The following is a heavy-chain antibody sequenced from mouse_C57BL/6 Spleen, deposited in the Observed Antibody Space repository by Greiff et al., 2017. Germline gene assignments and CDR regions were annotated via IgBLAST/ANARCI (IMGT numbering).Heavy chain of an antibody. V-gene: IGHV1-15*01. D-gene: IGHD3-3*01. J-gene: IGHJ1*03. CDR3: TGTHENFDV. CDR1: GYTFTDYE. Sequence: QVQLQQSGAELVRPGASVTLSCKASGYTFTDYEMHWVKQTPVHGLEWIGAIDPETGGTAYNQKFKCTAILTSDKSSSTAYMELRSLTTEDSDVYYCTGTHENFDVWGTGTTVTVTS. CDR2: IDPETGGT.